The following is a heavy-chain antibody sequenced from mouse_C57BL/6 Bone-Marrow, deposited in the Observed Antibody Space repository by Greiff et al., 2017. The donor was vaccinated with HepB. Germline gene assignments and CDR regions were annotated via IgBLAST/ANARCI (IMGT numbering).Heavy chain of an antibody. V-gene: IGHV1-15*01. CDR1: GYTFTDYE. J-gene: IGHJ2*01. CDR2: IDPETGGT. Sequence: QVQLKQSGAELVRPGASVTLSCKASGYTFTDYEMHWVKQTPVHGLEWIGAIDPETGGTAYNQKFKGKAILTADKSSSTAYMELRSLTSEDSAVYYCTRVRGVGDYHYFDYWGQGTTLTVSS. CDR3: TRVRGVGDYHYFDY. D-gene: IGHD2-4*01.